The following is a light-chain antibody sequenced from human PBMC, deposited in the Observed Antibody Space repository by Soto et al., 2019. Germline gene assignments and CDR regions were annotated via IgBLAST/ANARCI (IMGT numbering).Light chain of an antibody. CDR2: LAS. J-gene: IGKJ5*01. CDR1: QGISRW. Sequence: DIQMTQSPSSLSASVGDRVTITCRASQGISRWLSWYQQKPGKAPKLLIYLASSLQSGAPSSFSGSASGTDFTLTISRLQHEDLANYYCLESSSALTFGQGTRLEIK. CDR3: LESSSALT. V-gene: IGKV1-39*01.